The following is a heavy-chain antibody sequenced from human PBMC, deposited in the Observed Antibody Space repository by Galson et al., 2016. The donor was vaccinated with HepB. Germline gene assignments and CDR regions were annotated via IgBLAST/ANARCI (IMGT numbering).Heavy chain of an antibody. Sequence: SVKVSCKASGDTFRNYAINWVRQAPGQGLEWMGGIIPLFRTPKYAQRLQGRVSITADESTSTAYMELSSLTSEDTAGDYCARPHNSNWYFDYGGQGTLVTVSS. CDR1: GDTFRNYA. D-gene: IGHD6-13*01. V-gene: IGHV1-69*13. J-gene: IGHJ4*02. CDR2: IIPLFRTP. CDR3: ARPHNSNWYFDY.